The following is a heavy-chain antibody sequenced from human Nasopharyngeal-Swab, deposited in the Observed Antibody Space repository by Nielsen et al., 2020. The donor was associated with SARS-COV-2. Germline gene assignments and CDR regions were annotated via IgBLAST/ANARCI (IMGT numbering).Heavy chain of an antibody. J-gene: IGHJ5*02. CDR2: ISSSSSYT. Sequence: GESLKISCAASGFTFSDYYMSWIRQAPGKGLEWVSYISSSSSYTNYADSVKGRFTISRDNAKNSLYLQMNSLRAEDSSVYFCARAGTGRADPTAWGQGALVTVSS. V-gene: IGHV3-11*06. CDR3: ARAGTGRADPTA. CDR1: GFTFSDYY. D-gene: IGHD1-1*01.